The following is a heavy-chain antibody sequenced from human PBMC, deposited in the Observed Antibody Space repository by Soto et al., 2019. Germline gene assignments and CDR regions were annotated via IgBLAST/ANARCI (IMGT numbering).Heavy chain of an antibody. CDR2: ISYDGSNK. J-gene: IGHJ1*01. D-gene: IGHD3-22*01. Sequence: QVPLVESGGGVVQPGRSLRLSCAASGFTFSSYAMHWVRQAPGKGLEWVAVISYDGSNKYYADSVKGRFTISRDNSKNTLYLQMNSLRAEDTAVYYCASNYDSSGYRFQHWGQGTLVTVSS. V-gene: IGHV3-30-3*01. CDR1: GFTFSSYA. CDR3: ASNYDSSGYRFQH.